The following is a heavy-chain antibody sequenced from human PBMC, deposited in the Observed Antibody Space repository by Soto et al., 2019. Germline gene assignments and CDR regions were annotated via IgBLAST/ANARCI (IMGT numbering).Heavy chain of an antibody. CDR1: GYTFTSYD. D-gene: IGHD3-3*01. Sequence: ASVKVSCKASGYTFTSYDINWVRQATGQGLEWMGWMNPNSGNTGYAQKFQGRVTMTRNTSISTAYMELSSLRSEDTAVYYCARAPYVFWSGATNSDVFDIWGKGTMVTVSS. J-gene: IGHJ3*02. CDR2: MNPNSGNT. V-gene: IGHV1-8*01. CDR3: ARAPYVFWSGATNSDVFDI.